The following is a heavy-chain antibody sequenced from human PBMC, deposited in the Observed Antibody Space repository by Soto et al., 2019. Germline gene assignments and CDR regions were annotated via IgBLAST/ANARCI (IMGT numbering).Heavy chain of an antibody. CDR3: AREVVVVPAAGNYYYYGMDV. D-gene: IGHD2-2*01. CDR1: GYTFPGYG. CDR2: FRAYNGNT. J-gene: IGHJ6*02. V-gene: IGHV1-18*04. Sequence: QVQLVQSGAEVKKPGASVKVSCKASGYTFPGYGIIWVRQAPGQGLEWRGGFRAYNGNTNYAQKLQGRVTMTTDTSTSTAYMELRSLRSDDTAVYYCAREVVVVPAAGNYYYYGMDVWGQGTTVTVSS.